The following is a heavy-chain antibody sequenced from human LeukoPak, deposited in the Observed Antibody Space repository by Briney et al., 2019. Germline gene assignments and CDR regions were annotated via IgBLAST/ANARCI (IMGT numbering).Heavy chain of an antibody. CDR3: ARRMASSGKGFDY. CDR2: TDYTGST. Sequence: PSETLSLTCSVSGGSIRSYYWSWIRQPPGKGLGWIGDTDYTGSTKCNPSLKSRVTISVDVSKNQFSLKLTSVTAADTAVYYCARRMASSGKGFDYWGQGTLVTVSS. V-gene: IGHV4-59*01. D-gene: IGHD6-13*01. J-gene: IGHJ4*02. CDR1: GGSIRSYY.